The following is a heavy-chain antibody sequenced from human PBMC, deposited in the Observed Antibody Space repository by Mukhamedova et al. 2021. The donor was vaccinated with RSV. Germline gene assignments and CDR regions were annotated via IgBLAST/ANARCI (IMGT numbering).Heavy chain of an antibody. V-gene: IGHV3-20*03. CDR2: NWNGGST. J-gene: IGHJ4*02. CDR3: ARSRITMVRGVPLGY. D-gene: IGHD3-10*01. Sequence: NWNGGSTGYADSVKGRFTISRDNAKNSLYLQMNSLRAEDTAVYYCARSRITMVRGVPLGYWGQGTLVTVSS.